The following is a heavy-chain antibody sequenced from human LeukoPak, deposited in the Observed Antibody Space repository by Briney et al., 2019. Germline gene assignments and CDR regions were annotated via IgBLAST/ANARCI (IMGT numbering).Heavy chain of an antibody. CDR3: AKEDFGGSYFDY. D-gene: IGHD3-10*01. V-gene: IGHV3-30*18. CDR1: GFTFSSYG. Sequence: GGSLRLSCAPSGFTFSSYGMHWVRQAPGKGLEWVAAISSDGTNKLYADSVEGRFTTSRDHSKNTLYLQMNSLRPEDTSMYYCAKEDFGGSYFDYWGQGTLVTVSS. J-gene: IGHJ4*02. CDR2: ISSDGTNK.